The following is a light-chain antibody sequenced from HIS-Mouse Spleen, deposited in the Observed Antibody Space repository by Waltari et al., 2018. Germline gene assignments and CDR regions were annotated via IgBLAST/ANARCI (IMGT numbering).Light chain of an antibody. CDR1: RSAVGSSNL. V-gene: IGLV2-23*01. CDR2: EGS. Sequence: QSALTQPASVSGSPGQSTTISCTGTRSAVGSSNLVSWYQQHPGKAPKLMIYEGSKRPSGVSNRFSGSKSGNTASLTISGLQAEDEADYYCCSYAGSSTVVFGGGTKLTVL. CDR3: CSYAGSSTVV. J-gene: IGLJ2*01.